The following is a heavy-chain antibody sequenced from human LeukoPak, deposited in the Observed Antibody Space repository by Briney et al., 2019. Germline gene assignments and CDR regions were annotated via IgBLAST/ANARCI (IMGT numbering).Heavy chain of an antibody. V-gene: IGHV3-21*01. Sequence: GGSLRLSCAASGFTFSTYTMNWVRQASGKGLEWVSFISSSSSYMYYADSVKGRFTISRDNTKKSLYLQTNSLRAEDTAVYYCARDFSGYDYNFDYWGQGTLVTVSS. CDR1: GFTFSTYT. J-gene: IGHJ4*02. CDR3: ARDFSGYDYNFDY. D-gene: IGHD5-12*01. CDR2: ISSSSSYM.